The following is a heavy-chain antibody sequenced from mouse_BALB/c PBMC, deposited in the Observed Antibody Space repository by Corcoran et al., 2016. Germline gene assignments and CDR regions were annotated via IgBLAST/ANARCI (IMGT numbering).Heavy chain of an antibody. Sequence: EVQLQQSGAELVKPGASVKLSCTASGFNIKDTYMHWVKQRPEQGLEWIGRIDPANGNTKYDPKFQGKATITEDTSSNTAYLQLSSLTSEDTAVYYCARWRGNYAMDYWGQGTSVTVSS. CDR2: IDPANGNT. CDR3: ARWRGNYAMDY. V-gene: IGHV14-3*02. CDR1: GFNIKDTY. J-gene: IGHJ4*01.